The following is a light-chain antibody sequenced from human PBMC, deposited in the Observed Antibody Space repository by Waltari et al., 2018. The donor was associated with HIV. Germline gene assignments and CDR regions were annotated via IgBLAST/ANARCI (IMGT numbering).Light chain of an antibody. Sequence: QSALTQPRSVSGSPGQSVTIPCTGTSSDVGGYNYVSWYQQHPGKVPKLMIYDVSKRPSGVPDRFSGSKSGNTASLTISGLQAEDEADYYCCSYAGSYSVVFGGGTKLTVL. V-gene: IGLV2-11*01. CDR3: CSYAGSYSVV. CDR1: SSDVGGYNY. J-gene: IGLJ2*01. CDR2: DVS.